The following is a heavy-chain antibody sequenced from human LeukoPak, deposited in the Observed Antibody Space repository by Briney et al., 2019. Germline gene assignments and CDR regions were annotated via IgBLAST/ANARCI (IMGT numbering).Heavy chain of an antibody. CDR1: GGSISSYY. CDR3: ARHTRGYSYGSFDY. J-gene: IGHJ4*02. V-gene: IGHV4-59*08. CDR2: IYYSGST. D-gene: IGHD5-18*01. Sequence: ASETLSLTCTVSGGSISSYYWSWIRQPPGKGLEWIGYIYYSGSTNYNPSLKSRVTISVDTSKNQFSLKLSSVTAADTAVYYCARHTRGYSYGSFDYWGQGTLVTVSS.